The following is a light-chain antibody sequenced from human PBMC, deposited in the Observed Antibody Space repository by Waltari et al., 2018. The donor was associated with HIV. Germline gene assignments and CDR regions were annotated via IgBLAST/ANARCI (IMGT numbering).Light chain of an antibody. V-gene: IGLV2-8*01. CDR1: SSDVGGYKY. Sequence: QSALTQPPSASGSPGQSVTISCPGTSSDVGGYKYVSWYQQHPGKAPKLMIYEVSKRPSGVPDRFSGSKSGNTASLTVSGLQAEDEADYYCSSFAGSNICVFGTGTKVTVL. CDR3: SSFAGSNICV. J-gene: IGLJ1*01. CDR2: EVS.